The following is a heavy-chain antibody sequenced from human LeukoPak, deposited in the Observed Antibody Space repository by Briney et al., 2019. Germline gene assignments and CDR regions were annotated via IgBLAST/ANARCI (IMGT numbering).Heavy chain of an antibody. V-gene: IGHV1-2*02. CDR1: GYTFTGYY. CDR2: INPKSGGT. CDR3: ARGVTARGFYYYMDV. Sequence: GASVKVSCKASGYTFTGYYMHWVRQAPGQGLEWMGWINPKSGGTNYAQKFQGRVTMTRDTSISTAYMDLGRLRSDDTAVYYCARGVTARGFYYYMDVWGKGTTVTISS. D-gene: IGHD2-21*02. J-gene: IGHJ6*03.